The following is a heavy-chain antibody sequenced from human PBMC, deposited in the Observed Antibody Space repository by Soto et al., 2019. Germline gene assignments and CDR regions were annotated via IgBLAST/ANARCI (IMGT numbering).Heavy chain of an antibody. CDR3: ARGANDILTGYYNLDY. CDR1: GGFISSYY. V-gene: IGHV4-59*01. CDR2: IYYSGST. J-gene: IGHJ4*02. D-gene: IGHD3-9*01. Sequence: PSETLSLTSTVSGGFISSYYWSWIRQPPGKGLEWIGYIYYSGSTNYNPSLKSRVTISVDTSKNQFSLKLSSVTAADTAVYYCARGANDILTGYYNLDYWGQGTLVTVS.